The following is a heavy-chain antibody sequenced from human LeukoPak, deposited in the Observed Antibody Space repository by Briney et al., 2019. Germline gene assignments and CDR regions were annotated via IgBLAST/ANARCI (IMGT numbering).Heavy chain of an antibody. V-gene: IGHV1-2*02. Sequence: GASVKLSCKASGYSFTGYYIHWVRQAPGQGLEWIVWLNPNGGGTHYSRNYQCRVTMIRDTSITTAYMELRRLRSDDTAVYFCARYVAEYFFDNWGQGTLVAVST. CDR1: GYSFTGYY. CDR3: ARYVAEYFFDN. CDR2: LNPNGGGT. D-gene: IGHD3-10*02. J-gene: IGHJ4*02.